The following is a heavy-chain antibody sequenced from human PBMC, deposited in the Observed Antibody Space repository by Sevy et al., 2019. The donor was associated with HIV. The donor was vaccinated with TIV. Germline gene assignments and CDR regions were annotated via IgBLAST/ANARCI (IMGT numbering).Heavy chain of an antibody. CDR1: GGSISSSSYY. V-gene: IGHV4-39*01. CDR3: GVVPAAGVAQNWSDP. J-gene: IGHJ5*02. Sequence: SETLSLTCTVSGGSISSSSYYWGWIRQPPGKGLEWIGSIYYSGSTYYNPSLKSRVTISVDTSKNQFSLKLSSVTAADTAVYYCGVVPAAGVAQNWSDPWGQGTLVTVSS. D-gene: IGHD2-2*01. CDR2: IYYSGST.